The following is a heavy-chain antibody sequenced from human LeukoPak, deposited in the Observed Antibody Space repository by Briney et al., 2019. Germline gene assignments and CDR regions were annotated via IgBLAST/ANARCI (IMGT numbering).Heavy chain of an antibody. V-gene: IGHV1-46*01. CDR1: GYTFTSYY. CDR2: INPSGGST. J-gene: IGHJ5*02. D-gene: IGHD3-10*01. CDR3: ARGRRITMVRGVNIANWFDP. Sequence: ASVKVSCKASGYTFTSYYMHWVRQAPGQGLEWMGIINPSGGSTSYAQKFQGRVTMTRDTSTSTVYMELSSLRSEDTAVYYCARGRRITMVRGVNIANWFDPWGQGTLVTDSS.